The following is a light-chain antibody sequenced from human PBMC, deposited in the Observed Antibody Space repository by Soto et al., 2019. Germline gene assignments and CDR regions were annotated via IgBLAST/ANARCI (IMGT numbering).Light chain of an antibody. Sequence: DIQLTQSPSSLSASVGDRLAITCRVSQGISTYLNWYQKKPGKAPKLLIYAASSLQSGVPSRFSGSGSETDFTLTISSLQSEDFAVYYCQQYNNWPPWTFGQGTKVDIK. V-gene: IGKV1-39*01. CDR3: QQYNNWPPWT. CDR1: QGISTY. J-gene: IGKJ1*01. CDR2: AAS.